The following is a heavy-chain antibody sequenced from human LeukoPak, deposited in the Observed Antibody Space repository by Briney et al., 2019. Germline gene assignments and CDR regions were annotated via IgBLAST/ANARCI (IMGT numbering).Heavy chain of an antibody. J-gene: IGHJ4*02. Sequence: GGSLRLSCAASGFTFSNAWMSWVRQAPGKGLEWVGRIKSKTDGGTTDYAAPVKGIFTISRDDSKNTLYLQMNSLKTEDTAVYYCTMYRLDIVVVPAAINFDYWGQGTLVTVSS. V-gene: IGHV3-15*01. CDR3: TMYRLDIVVVPAAINFDY. CDR1: GFTFSNAW. D-gene: IGHD2-2*02. CDR2: IKSKTDGGTT.